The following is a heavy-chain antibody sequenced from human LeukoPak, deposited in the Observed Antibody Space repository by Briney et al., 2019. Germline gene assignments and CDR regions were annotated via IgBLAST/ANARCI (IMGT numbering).Heavy chain of an antibody. V-gene: IGHV3-23*01. CDR1: GFTFSSYA. D-gene: IGHD5-18*01. J-gene: IGHJ4*02. Sequence: GASLRLSCAASGFTFSSYAMSWARQAPGKGLEWVSAISGSGGSTYHADSVKSRFTISRDNSKNTLYLQMNSLRAEDTAVYYCAKLGSAMVLYYFDYWGQGTLVTVSS. CDR3: AKLGSAMVLYYFDY. CDR2: ISGSGGST.